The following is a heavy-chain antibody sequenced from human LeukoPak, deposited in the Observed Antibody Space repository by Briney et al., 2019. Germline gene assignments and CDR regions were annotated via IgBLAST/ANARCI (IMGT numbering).Heavy chain of an antibody. D-gene: IGHD3-10*01. CDR2: ISSSSSTI. CDR3: ARDRGYGSGSSQNWFDP. Sequence: GGSLRLSCAASGFTFSSYSMNWVRQAPGKGLEWVSYISSSSSTIYYADSVKGRFTISRDNAKNSLYLQMNSLRDEDTAVYYCARDRGYGSGSSQNWFDPWGQGTLVTVSS. CDR1: GFTFSSYS. V-gene: IGHV3-48*02. J-gene: IGHJ5*02.